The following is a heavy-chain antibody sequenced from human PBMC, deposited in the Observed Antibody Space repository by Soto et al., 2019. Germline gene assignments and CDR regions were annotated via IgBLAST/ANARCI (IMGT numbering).Heavy chain of an antibody. D-gene: IGHD1-1*01. J-gene: IGHJ4*02. CDR2: IKSKRDGGAR. CDR1: GFMFSSAW. Sequence: EVQVVESGGDLVKPWGSLRLSCVTSGFMFSSAWMNWVRQAPGKGLEWVGRIKSKRDGGARDYADPVKGRFSISRDDSKNTVFLQMNSLRAEDTAVYYCVEGWNDFWGQGTLVTVSS. V-gene: IGHV3-15*01. CDR3: VEGWNDF.